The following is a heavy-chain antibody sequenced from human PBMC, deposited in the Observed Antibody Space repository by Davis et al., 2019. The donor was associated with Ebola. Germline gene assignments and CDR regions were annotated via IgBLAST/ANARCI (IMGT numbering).Heavy chain of an antibody. CDR1: GFTFSNYA. CDR3: AKQLGYCSRGTCYFDS. V-gene: IGHV3-23*01. CDR2: INSGGDST. D-gene: IGHD2-15*01. Sequence: GESLKISCTASGFTFSNYAMSWVRQAPGKGLEWVSAINSGGDSTYYADSVKGRYTISRDNIGNTVYLQMNSLRAEDTAIYYCAKQLGYCSRGTCYFDSLGQGTLVTVSS. J-gene: IGHJ4*02.